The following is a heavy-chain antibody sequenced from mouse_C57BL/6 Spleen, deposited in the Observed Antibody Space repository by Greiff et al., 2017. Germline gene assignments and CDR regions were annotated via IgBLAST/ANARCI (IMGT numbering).Heavy chain of an antibody. D-gene: IGHD1-1*01. J-gene: IGHJ1*03. CDR1: GFTFSDYG. V-gene: IGHV5-17*01. CDR2: ISSGSSTI. CDR3: ARERSITTVPYWYFDV. Sequence: EVQRVESGGGLVKPGGSLKLSCAASGFTFSDYGMPWVRQAPEQGLAWVAYISSGSSTIYYADTVKGRFPISRDNANNTLFLQMTSLRSEDTDMYYCARERSITTVPYWYFDVWGTGTTVTVSS.